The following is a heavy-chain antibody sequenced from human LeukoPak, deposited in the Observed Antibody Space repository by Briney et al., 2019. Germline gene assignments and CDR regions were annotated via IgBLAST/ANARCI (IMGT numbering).Heavy chain of an antibody. V-gene: IGHV5-51*01. Sequence: GESLKISCKGSGYSFTSYWIGWVRQMPGKGLEWMGIIYPGDSDTRYSPSFQGRVTMSADKSISTAYLQWSSLNASDTAMYYCARSMVRGAPYYFDYWGQGTLVTVSS. CDR2: IYPGDSDT. CDR1: GYSFTSYW. CDR3: ARSMVRGAPYYFDY. J-gene: IGHJ4*02. D-gene: IGHD3-10*01.